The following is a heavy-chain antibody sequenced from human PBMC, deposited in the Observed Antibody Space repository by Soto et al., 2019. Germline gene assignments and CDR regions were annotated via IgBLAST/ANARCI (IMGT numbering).Heavy chain of an antibody. CDR1: GGSFSGYY. Sequence: SETLSLTCAVYGGSFSGYYWSWIRQPPGKGLEWIGEINHSGSTNYNPSLKSRVTISVDTSKNQFSLKLSSVTAADTAVYYCARGGYGGYRGRGTFDYWGQGTLVTVSS. CDR3: ARGGYGGYRGRGTFDY. CDR2: INHSGST. J-gene: IGHJ4*02. D-gene: IGHD5-12*01. V-gene: IGHV4-34*01.